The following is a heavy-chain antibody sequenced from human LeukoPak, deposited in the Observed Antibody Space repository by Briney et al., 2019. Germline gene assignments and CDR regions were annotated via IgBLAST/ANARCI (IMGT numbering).Heavy chain of an antibody. CDR1: GGSIIGYY. Sequence: SETLSLTCTVSGGSIIGYYWSWIRQPPGKGLEWIGYIYYSGSTNYNPSLKSRLTISIDTSENQFSLKLSSATATDTAVYYCAREYSSSSGRRAFDIWGQGTMVTVSS. D-gene: IGHD6-6*01. CDR3: AREYSSSSGRRAFDI. J-gene: IGHJ3*02. V-gene: IGHV4-59*08. CDR2: IYYSGST.